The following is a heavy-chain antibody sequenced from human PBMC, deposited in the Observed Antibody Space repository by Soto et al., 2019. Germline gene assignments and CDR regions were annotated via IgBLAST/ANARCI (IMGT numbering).Heavy chain of an antibody. CDR3: ARSTNDYGDRH. Sequence: QVQLVQSGAEVKKPGASVKVSCEASGYTFTSYDINWVRQATGQGLEWMGWMNPNSGNTGYAQRFQXXVTMTRNTSISTAYMELGSLRSEDTAVYYCARSTNDYGDRHWGQGTLVTVSS. CDR2: MNPNSGNT. V-gene: IGHV1-8*01. J-gene: IGHJ4*02. CDR1: GYTFTSYD. D-gene: IGHD4-17*01.